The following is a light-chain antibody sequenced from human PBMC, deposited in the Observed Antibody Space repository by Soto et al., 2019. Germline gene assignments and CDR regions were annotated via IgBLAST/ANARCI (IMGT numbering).Light chain of an antibody. CDR2: DTD. CDR3: GTWDSSLSAAI. Sequence: QSALTQPPSVSAAPGQKVTISCSGGSSNIGNNYISWYQQLPGTAPKLLIYDTDKRPSGIPDRFSGSKSGTSATLGITGLQTGDEADYYCGTWDSSLSAAIFGGGTKVTVL. J-gene: IGLJ2*01. CDR1: SSNIGNNY. V-gene: IGLV1-51*01.